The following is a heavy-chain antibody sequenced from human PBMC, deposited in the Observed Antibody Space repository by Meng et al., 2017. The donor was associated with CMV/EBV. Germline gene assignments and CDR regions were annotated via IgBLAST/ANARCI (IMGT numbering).Heavy chain of an antibody. CDR2: IWYDGSNK. J-gene: IGHJ4*02. Sequence: GGSPRLSCAASGLTFSSYGMHWVRQAPGKGLEWVAVIWYDGSNKYYADSVKGRFTISRDNSKNTLYLQMNSLRAEDTAVYYCAKVAYGGNSPHEDFDYWGQGTLVTLL. CDR3: AKVAYGGNSPHEDFDY. CDR1: GLTFSSYG. D-gene: IGHD4-23*01. V-gene: IGHV3-33*06.